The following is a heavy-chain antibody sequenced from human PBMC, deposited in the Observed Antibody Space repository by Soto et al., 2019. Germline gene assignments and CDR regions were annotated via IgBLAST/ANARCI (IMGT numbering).Heavy chain of an antibody. V-gene: IGHV3-33*01. J-gene: IGHJ4*02. CDR1: GFTFSSYG. CDR2: IWYDGSNK. D-gene: IGHD7-27*01. Sequence: GGSLRLSCAASGFTFSSYGMHWVRQAPGKGLEWVAVIWYDGSNKYYADSVKGRFTISRDNSKNTLYLQMNSLRAEDTAVYYCARNLTHEEGWYFDYWGQGTLVTVSS. CDR3: ARNLTHEEGWYFDY.